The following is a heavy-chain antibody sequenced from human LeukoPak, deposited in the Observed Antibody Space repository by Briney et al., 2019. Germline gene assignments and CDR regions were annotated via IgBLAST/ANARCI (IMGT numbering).Heavy chain of an antibody. Sequence: PGASLKISCKGSGYSFPTYWIGWVRQMAGKGLEWMGIIYPGDSETRYSPSFQGQVTISADKSISTAYLQWSRLKASDTAMYYCARKSRADYWGQGTLVTVSS. CDR2: IYPGDSET. V-gene: IGHV5-51*01. CDR1: GYSFPTYW. CDR3: ARKSRADY. J-gene: IGHJ4*02.